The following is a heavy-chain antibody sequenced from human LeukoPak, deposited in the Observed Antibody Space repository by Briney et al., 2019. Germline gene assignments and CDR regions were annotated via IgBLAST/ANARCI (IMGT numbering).Heavy chain of an antibody. J-gene: IGHJ3*02. V-gene: IGHV4-59*12. CDR3: ARGRRWLQLLQAFDI. D-gene: IGHD5-24*01. CDR2: IYYSGST. CDR1: GGSISSYY. Sequence: SETLSLTCTVSGGSISSYYWSWIRQPPGKGLEWIGYIYYSGSTNYNPSLKSRVTISVDTSKNQFSLKLSSVTAADTAVYYCARGRRWLQLLQAFDIWGQGTMVTVSS.